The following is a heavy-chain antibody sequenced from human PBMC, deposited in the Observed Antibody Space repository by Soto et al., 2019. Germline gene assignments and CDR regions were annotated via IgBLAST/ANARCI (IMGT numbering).Heavy chain of an antibody. Sequence: PXESLKISCKGSGYSFTSYWIGWVRQIPGKGLEWMGIIYPGDSDTRYSPSFQGQVTISADKSISTAYLQWSSLKASDTAMYYCARCTLSYYDILTGYYTPGWFDPWGQGTLVTVSS. V-gene: IGHV5-51*01. CDR1: GYSFTSYW. CDR3: ARCTLSYYDILTGYYTPGWFDP. J-gene: IGHJ5*02. D-gene: IGHD3-9*01. CDR2: IYPGDSDT.